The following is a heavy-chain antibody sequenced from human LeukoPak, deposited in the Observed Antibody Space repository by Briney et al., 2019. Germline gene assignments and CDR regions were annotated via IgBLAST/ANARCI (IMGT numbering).Heavy chain of an antibody. CDR1: GCTFTSYH. CDR3: ASDLGRGAAAFYYFDY. J-gene: IGHJ4*02. D-gene: IGHD6-13*01. V-gene: IGHV1-46*01. CDR2: INPSGGRT. Sequence: ASVKVSCKASGCTFTSYHLHWVRQAPGQGLEWMGIINPSGGRTTYAQKFQGRVTMTRDTSTSTVYMELSSLRSEDTAVYYCASDLGRGAAAFYYFDYWGQGTLVTVSS.